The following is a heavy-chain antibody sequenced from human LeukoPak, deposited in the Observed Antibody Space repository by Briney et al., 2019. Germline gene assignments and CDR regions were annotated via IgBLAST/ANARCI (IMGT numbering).Heavy chain of an antibody. CDR3: ARDLWYSGSRAPPRALVI. J-gene: IGHJ3*02. CDR2: ISSSGRTM. CDR1: GFIFSSYE. V-gene: IGHV3-48*03. Sequence: PGGSVRLSCEASGFIFSSYEMNWVRQAPGKGLEWVSFISSSGRTMYYADSVKGRFTVSRDNAKNSVYLQMNSLRAEDTAVYYCARDLWYSGSRAPPRALVIWGQGTMVTVSS. D-gene: IGHD1-26*01.